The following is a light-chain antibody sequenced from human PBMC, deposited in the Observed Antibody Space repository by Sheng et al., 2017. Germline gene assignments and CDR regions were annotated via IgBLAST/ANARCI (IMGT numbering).Light chain of an antibody. J-gene: IGLJ2*01. CDR2: DVS. Sequence: QSALTQPPSVSGSPGQSVTISCTGTSSDVGSYNRVSWYQQPPGTAPKLVIYDVSNRPSGVPDRFSGSKSGNTASLTISGLQAEDEADYYCSSYTSSSSVVFGGGTKLTVL. CDR3: SSYTSSSSVV. CDR1: SSDVGSYNR. V-gene: IGLV2-18*02.